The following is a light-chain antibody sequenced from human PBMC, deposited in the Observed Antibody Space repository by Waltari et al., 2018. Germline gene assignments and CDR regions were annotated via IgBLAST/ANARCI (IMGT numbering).Light chain of an antibody. CDR1: QSITKKF. CDR3: QQYGSSVMYT. Sequence: ELVLMQTSGILSLSPGGRATLSCRASQSITKKFFAWYQQKPGQAPRLLIYGASSRAAGIPDRFSGSGSGTDFTLTISRLEPEDSAVYYCQQYGSSVMYTFGQGTKLEIK. J-gene: IGKJ2*01. CDR2: GAS. V-gene: IGKV3-20*01.